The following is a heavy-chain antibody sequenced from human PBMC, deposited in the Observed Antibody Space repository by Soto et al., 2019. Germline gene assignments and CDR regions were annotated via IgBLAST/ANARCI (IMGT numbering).Heavy chain of an antibody. CDR3: ARQAPQGYFYDSSGYSLPGNIDS. Sequence: EVQLVQSGAEVKKPGESLKISCKSSGYTFTNFWITWVRQMPGKGLEWMGRFDPSDSYTTYSPSFQGHVTISADKSIRTAYLQWSSLRASDTAMYYCARQAPQGYFYDSSGYSLPGNIDSWGQGTLVTVSS. D-gene: IGHD3-22*01. CDR2: FDPSDSYT. V-gene: IGHV5-10-1*03. CDR1: GYTFTNFW. J-gene: IGHJ4*02.